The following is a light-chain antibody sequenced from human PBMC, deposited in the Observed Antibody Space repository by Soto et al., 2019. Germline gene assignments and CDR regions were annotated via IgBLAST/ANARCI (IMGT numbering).Light chain of an antibody. V-gene: IGLV2-11*01. CDR3: CSYAGSYTFV. CDR1: SSDVGGYNY. CDR2: DVS. J-gene: IGLJ1*01. Sequence: QSALTQPRSLSGSPGQSVTISCTGTSSDVGGYNYVSWYQQHPGKAPKLMIYDVSKRPSGVPDRFSGSKSGNTASLTISGLQAEDGADYYCCSYAGSYTFVFGSGTKVNVL.